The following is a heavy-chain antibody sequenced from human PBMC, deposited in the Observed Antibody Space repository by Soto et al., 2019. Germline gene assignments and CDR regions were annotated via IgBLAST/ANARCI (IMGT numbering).Heavy chain of an antibody. Sequence: GASVKVSCKASGGTFSSYAISWVRQAPGQGLEWMGGIIPIFGTANYAQKFQGRVTITADESTSTAYMELSSLRSEDTAVYYCARGVNGDYRNWFDPWGQGTLVTVSS. CDR2: IIPIFGTA. D-gene: IGHD4-17*01. CDR3: ARGVNGDYRNWFDP. V-gene: IGHV1-69*13. J-gene: IGHJ5*02. CDR1: GGTFSSYA.